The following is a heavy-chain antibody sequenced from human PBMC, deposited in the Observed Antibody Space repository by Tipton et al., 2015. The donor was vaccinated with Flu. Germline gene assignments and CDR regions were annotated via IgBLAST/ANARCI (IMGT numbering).Heavy chain of an antibody. CDR2: IYHTGTT. Sequence: LSLTYSISGASISSKTFYWAWIRQLPGKGLEWIGSIYHTGTTYYNPSLKSRVTMSVDTSKNEVSLSVTSVTAADTAVYYCAKDRGVDWNWFDPWGRGTLVAVSS. CDR1: GASISSKTFY. J-gene: IGHJ5*02. CDR3: AKDRGVDWNWFDP. D-gene: IGHD3-9*01. V-gene: IGHV4-39*07.